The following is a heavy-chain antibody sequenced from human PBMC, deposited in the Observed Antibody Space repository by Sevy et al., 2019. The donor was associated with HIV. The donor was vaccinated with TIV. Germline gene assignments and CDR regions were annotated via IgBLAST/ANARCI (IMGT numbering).Heavy chain of an antibody. CDR2: ISHDERYK. V-gene: IGHV3-30*04. CDR1: GFTISNYD. D-gene: IGHD2-21*02. CDR3: VRLVSCGGDCYYLDS. J-gene: IGHJ4*02. Sequence: GGSLRLSCAASGFTISNYDMHWVRQAPGKGLDWVAVISHDERYKNYAESVKVRFTISRDNFKNTLFLQMDSLRPEDTAVYFCVRLVSCGGDCYYLDSWGQGALVTVSS.